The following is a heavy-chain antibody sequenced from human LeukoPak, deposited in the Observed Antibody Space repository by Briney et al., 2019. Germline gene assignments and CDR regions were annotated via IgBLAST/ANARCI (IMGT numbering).Heavy chain of an antibody. CDR3: ANGWVGGYYDAFDI. CDR1: GFTFSSYG. J-gene: IGHJ3*02. Sequence: GRSLRLSCAASGFTFSSYGMHWVRQTPGKGLEWVSLISGDGGSTYYADSVKGRFTISRDNSKNSLYLQMNSLRTEDTALYYCANGWVGGYYDAFDIWGQGTVVTVSS. CDR2: ISGDGGST. D-gene: IGHD6-19*01. V-gene: IGHV3-43*02.